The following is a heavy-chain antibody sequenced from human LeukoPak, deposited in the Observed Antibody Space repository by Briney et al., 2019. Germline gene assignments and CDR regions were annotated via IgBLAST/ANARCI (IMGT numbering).Heavy chain of an antibody. Sequence: GASVKVSCKASGYTFTGYYMHWVRQAPGQGLEWMGWINPNSGGTNYAQKFQGWVTMTRDTSISTAYMELSRLRSDDTAVYYCARGPTTVSPVCSGGSCYWFDYWGQGTLVTVSS. D-gene: IGHD2-15*01. CDR3: ARGPTTVSPVCSGGSCYWFDY. CDR2: INPNSGGT. J-gene: IGHJ4*02. CDR1: GYTFTGYY. V-gene: IGHV1-2*04.